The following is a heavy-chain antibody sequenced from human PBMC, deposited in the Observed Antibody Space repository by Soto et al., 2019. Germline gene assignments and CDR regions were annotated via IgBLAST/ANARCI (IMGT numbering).Heavy chain of an antibody. Sequence: GGSLRLSCAASGFTFSSYDMHWVRQATGKGLEWVSAIGTAGDTYYPGSVKGRFTISRENAKNSLYLQMNSLRAGDTAVYYCARAVGANTFDYWGQGTLVTVSS. CDR1: GFTFSSYD. CDR2: IGTAGDT. J-gene: IGHJ4*02. D-gene: IGHD1-26*01. CDR3: ARAVGANTFDY. V-gene: IGHV3-13*01.